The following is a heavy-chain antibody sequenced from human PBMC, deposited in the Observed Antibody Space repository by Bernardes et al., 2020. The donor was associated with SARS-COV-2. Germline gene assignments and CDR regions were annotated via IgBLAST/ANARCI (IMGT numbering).Heavy chain of an antibody. CDR1: GFTFSNAW. CDR2: IKSKTDGGTT. CDR3: TTELAAAGTVTFDY. D-gene: IGHD6-13*01. V-gene: IGHV3-15*01. Sequence: GGSLRLSCAASGFTFSNAWMSWVRQAPGKGLEWVGRIKSKTDGGTTDYAAPVKGRFTISRDDSKNTLYLQMNSLKTEDTAVYYCTTELAAAGTVTFDYWGQGTLVTVSS. J-gene: IGHJ4*02.